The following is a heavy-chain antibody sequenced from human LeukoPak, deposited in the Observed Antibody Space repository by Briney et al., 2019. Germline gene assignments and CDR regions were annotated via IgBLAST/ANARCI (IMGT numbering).Heavy chain of an antibody. D-gene: IGHD3-10*01. Sequence: SETLSLTCTVSGGSISSYYWNWIRQPPGKGLEWIGSIYYSGSTYYNPSLKSRVTISVDTSKNQFSLKLSSVTAADTAVYYCARGGGRITMVRGVITYWYFDLWGRGTLVTVSS. CDR1: GGSISSYY. CDR2: IYYSGST. CDR3: ARGGGRITMVRGVITYWYFDL. V-gene: IGHV4-39*01. J-gene: IGHJ2*01.